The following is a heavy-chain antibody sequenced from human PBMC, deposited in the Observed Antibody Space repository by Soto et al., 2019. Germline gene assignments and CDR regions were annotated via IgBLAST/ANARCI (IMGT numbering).Heavy chain of an antibody. J-gene: IGHJ4*01. D-gene: IGHD6-19*01. CDR1: GFTFSDYA. Sequence: VQLVESGGGVVQPGRSRRLSCAASGFTFSDYAMHWVRQAPGKGLEWVAVVSHDGRNTHYADSVKGRFTISRESSKNTVYLEMTSLRDEDTDVYYCAKGGRQWLVPSDFNYWGHGALVTVS. V-gene: IGHV3-30*18. CDR2: VSHDGRNT. CDR3: AKGGRQWLVPSDFNY.